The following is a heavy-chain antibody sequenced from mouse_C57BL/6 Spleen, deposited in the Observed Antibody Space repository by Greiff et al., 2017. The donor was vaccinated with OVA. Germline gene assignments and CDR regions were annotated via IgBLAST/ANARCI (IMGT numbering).Heavy chain of an antibody. CDR1: GYSITSGYY. J-gene: IGHJ2*01. V-gene: IGHV3-6*01. D-gene: IGHD2-12*01. CDR3: AREKGYSLDY. Sequence: EVKLMESGPGLVKPSQSLSLTCSVTGYSITSGYYWNWIRQFPGNKLEWMGYISYDGSNNYNPSLKNRISITRDTSKNQFFLKLNSVTTEDTATYYCAREKGYSLDYWGQGTTLTVSS. CDR2: ISYDGSN.